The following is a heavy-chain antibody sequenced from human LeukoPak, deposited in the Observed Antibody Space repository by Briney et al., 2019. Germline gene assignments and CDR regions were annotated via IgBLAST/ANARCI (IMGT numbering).Heavy chain of an antibody. CDR1: GYTFTGYY. D-gene: IGHD5-24*01. CDR2: INPNSGGT. V-gene: IGHV1-2*02. J-gene: IGHJ4*02. Sequence: ASVKVSCKASGYTFTGYYMHWVRQAPGQGREWRGGINPNSGGTNYAQKFQGRVPMTRDTSISTAYMELSRLRPDDTAVYYCARVRGVEMATILGYWGQGTLVTVSS. CDR3: ARVRGVEMATILGY.